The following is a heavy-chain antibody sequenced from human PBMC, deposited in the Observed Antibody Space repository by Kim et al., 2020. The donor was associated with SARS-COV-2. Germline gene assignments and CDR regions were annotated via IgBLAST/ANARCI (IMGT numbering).Heavy chain of an antibody. J-gene: IGHJ4*02. D-gene: IGHD4-4*01. CDR2: ICYSGNT. CDR3: ARYSFQSNTDLDY. Sequence: SETLSLTCTVSGGSISSGNYCWCWIRQPPGKGLEWIGNICYSGNTYYAPSLKSRVTISVDTSKNQFSLKLSSVTAADTAVYYCARYSFQSNTDLDYWGQGTLVTVSS. V-gene: IGHV4-39*01. CDR1: GGSISSGNYC.